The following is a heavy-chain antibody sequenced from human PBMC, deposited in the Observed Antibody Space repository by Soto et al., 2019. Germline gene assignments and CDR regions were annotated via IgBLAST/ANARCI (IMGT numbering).Heavy chain of an antibody. Sequence: PSETLSLTCTVSGGSISSYYWSWIRQPPGKGLEWIGYIYYSGSTNYNPSLKSRVTISVDTSKNQFSLKLSSMTAADTAVYYCARLTYSSSWYNLDYWGQGTLVTVSS. V-gene: IGHV4-59*08. J-gene: IGHJ4*02. CDR1: GGSISSYY. CDR3: ARLTYSSSWYNLDY. CDR2: IYYSGST. D-gene: IGHD6-13*01.